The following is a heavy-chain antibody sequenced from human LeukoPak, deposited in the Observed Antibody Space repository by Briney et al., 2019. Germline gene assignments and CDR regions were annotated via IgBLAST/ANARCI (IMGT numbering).Heavy chain of an antibody. CDR2: ISYDGSNK. CDR1: GFTFSSYA. CDR3: ARERIWFGELLSDY. V-gene: IGHV3-30*14. Sequence: GGSLRLSCAASGFTFSSYAMHWVRQAPGKGLEWVAVISYDGSNKYYADSVKGRFTVSRDNSKNTLYLQMNSLRAEDTAVYYCARERIWFGELLSDYWGQGTLVTVSS. D-gene: IGHD3-10*01. J-gene: IGHJ4*02.